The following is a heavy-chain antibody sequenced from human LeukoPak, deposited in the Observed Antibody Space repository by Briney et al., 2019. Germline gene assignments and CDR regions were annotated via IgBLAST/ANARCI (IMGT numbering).Heavy chain of an antibody. V-gene: IGHV3-21*01. Sequence: GRSLRLSCAASGFTFSSYSMNWVRQAPGKGLEWVSSISSSSSYIYYADSVKGRFTISRDNAKNSLYLQMNSLRAEDTAVYYCARDLVAVAGLSFGYWGQGTLVTVSS. D-gene: IGHD6-19*01. CDR2: ISSSSSYI. J-gene: IGHJ4*02. CDR1: GFTFSSYS. CDR3: ARDLVAVAGLSFGY.